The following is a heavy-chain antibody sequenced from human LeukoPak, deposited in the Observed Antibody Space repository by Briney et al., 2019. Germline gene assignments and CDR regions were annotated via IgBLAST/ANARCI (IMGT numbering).Heavy chain of an antibody. CDR1: GFTFSNYA. V-gene: IGHV3-23*01. D-gene: IGHD3-3*01. CDR2: ISNSDATT. Sequence: GGSLRLSCAASGFTFSNYAMNWVRQAPGKGLEWVSSISNSDATTYYADSVRGRFTISRDNSKNTLYLQMNSLRVGDTAVYYCARCITVFGVVIPEYYYYYMDVWGKGATVTVSS. CDR3: ARCITVFGVVIPEYYYYYMDV. J-gene: IGHJ6*03.